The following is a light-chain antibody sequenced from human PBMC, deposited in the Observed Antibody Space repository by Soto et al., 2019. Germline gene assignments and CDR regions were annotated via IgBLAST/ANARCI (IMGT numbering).Light chain of an antibody. CDR3: QQSYSTWT. V-gene: IGKV1-39*01. J-gene: IGKJ1*01. Sequence: DIQMTQSPSSLSASVGDRVTITCRASHTISRYFNWSRQTPGNAPKLLIYAASSLQSGVGSRFSGSGSGTALTLTIRSLQPEDFATYYCQQSYSTWTFGQGTKVDIK. CDR1: HTISRY. CDR2: AAS.